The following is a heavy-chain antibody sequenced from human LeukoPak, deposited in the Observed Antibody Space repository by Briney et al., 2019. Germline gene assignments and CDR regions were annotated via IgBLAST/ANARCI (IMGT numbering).Heavy chain of an antibody. CDR1: GGTFSSYA. CDR2: IIPILGIA. CDR3: ARESAGLGNCYYGMDV. D-gene: IGHD6-13*01. V-gene: IGHV1-69*04. Sequence: SVKVSCKASGGTFSSYAISWVRQAPGQGLEWMGRIIPILGIANYAQKFQGRVTITADKSTSTAYMELSSLRSKDTAVYYCARESAGLGNCYYGMDVWGQGTTVTVSS. J-gene: IGHJ6*02.